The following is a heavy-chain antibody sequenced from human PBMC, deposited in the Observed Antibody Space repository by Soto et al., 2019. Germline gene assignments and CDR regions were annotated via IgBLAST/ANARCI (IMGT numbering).Heavy chain of an antibody. V-gene: IGHV3-23*01. CDR2: IRGSGGPT. CDR3: VKDFRVGYDWTHD. Sequence: DVQLLESGGDLVQPGGSQRLSCAASGFIFSNYAMSWVRQAPGKGLEWVSLIRGSGGPTNYADSVKGRFTVSRDNSKNILLLQMNRLRAEDTAVYYCVKDFRVGYDWTHDWGQGTLVTVSS. D-gene: IGHD5-12*01. J-gene: IGHJ4*02. CDR1: GFIFSNYA.